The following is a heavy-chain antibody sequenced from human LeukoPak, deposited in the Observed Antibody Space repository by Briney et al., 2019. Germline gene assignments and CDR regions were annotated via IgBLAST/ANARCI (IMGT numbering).Heavy chain of an antibody. CDR1: ENAFTGYA. D-gene: IGHD2-8*01. CDR2: INGGSGNK. Sequence: GASVKVSCKAPENAFTGYAIHWVRHLPGRGLEWMGWINGGSGNKQFSQNLRDRIIFTRDTSARTVYMELSSLRFDDTAVYYCATCSIWCSFDSWGQGTLVTVSS. CDR3: ATCSIWCSFDS. J-gene: IGHJ4*02. V-gene: IGHV1-3*01.